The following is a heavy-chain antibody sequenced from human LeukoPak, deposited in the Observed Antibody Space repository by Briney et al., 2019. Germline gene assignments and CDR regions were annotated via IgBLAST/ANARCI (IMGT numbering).Heavy chain of an antibody. CDR3: ARAYYGSGTSHFDS. D-gene: IGHD3-10*01. Sequence: GGSLRLSCAASGFSFSIYSMNWVRQAPGTGLEGVSSISSSSSYIYYADSVKGRFTISRDNAKNSLYLQMDCLRAEDTAVYYCARAYYGSGTSHFDSWGQGTLVTVSS. V-gene: IGHV3-21*01. CDR2: ISSSSSYI. J-gene: IGHJ4*02. CDR1: GFSFSIYS.